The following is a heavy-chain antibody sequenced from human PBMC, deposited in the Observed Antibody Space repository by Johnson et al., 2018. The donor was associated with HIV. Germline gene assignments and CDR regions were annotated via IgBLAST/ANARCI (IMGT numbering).Heavy chain of an antibody. D-gene: IGHD6-6*01. V-gene: IGHV3-30*18. J-gene: IGHJ3*02. Sequence: VQLVESGGGVVQPGRSLRLSCAASGFTFSIYGMHWVRQAPGKGLEWVAFISYGGSYKYYAESVKGRFTISRDNSKNTLYLQMNSLRAEDTGVYYCTKGGGHSSSDHDAFDIWGQGTMVTVSS. CDR3: TKGGGHSSSDHDAFDI. CDR2: ISYGGSYK. CDR1: GFTFSIYG.